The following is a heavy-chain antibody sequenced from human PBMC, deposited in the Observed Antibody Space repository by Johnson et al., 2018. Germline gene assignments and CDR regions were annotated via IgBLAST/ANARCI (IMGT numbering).Heavy chain of an antibody. CDR1: GFTFSSYS. J-gene: IGHJ6*03. CDR2: ISRSSSTI. D-gene: IGHD4/OR15-4a*01. V-gene: IGHV3-48*01. CDR3: ARDPNDYLANYYYYMDV. Sequence: EVQLLESGGGLVQPGGSLRLSCAASGFTFSSYSMNWVRQAPGKGLEWVSYISRSSSTIYYEDSVKGRFTISRDNAKNSLYVQMNGLRAEDTAVYYCARDPNDYLANYYYYMDVWGKGTTVTVSS.